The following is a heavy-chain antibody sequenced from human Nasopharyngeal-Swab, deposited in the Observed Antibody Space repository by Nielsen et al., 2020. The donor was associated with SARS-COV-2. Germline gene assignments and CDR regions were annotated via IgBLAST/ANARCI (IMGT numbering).Heavy chain of an antibody. CDR2: ILSSSSYI. V-gene: IGHV3-21*01. D-gene: IGHD3-3*01. J-gene: IGHJ6*02. Sequence: GESLKLSCAASGFPFHNSHFNLVRQAPGKGLEWVSSILSSSSYIYYADSVKGRFTISRDNAKNSLYLQMNSLRAEDTAVYYCARDGLDYDFWSAYFMDVWGQGTTVTVSS. CDR3: ARDGLDYDFWSAYFMDV. CDR1: GFPFHNSH.